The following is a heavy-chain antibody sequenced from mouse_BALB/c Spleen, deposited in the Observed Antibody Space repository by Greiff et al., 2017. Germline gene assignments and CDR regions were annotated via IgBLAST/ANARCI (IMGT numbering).Heavy chain of an antibody. D-gene: IGHD1-1*01. CDR1: GFNIKDTY. V-gene: IGHV14-3*02. CDR2: IDPANGNT. Sequence: EVQLVESGAELVKPGASVKLSCTASGFNIKDTYMHWVKQRPEQGLEWIGRIDPANGNTKYDPKFQGKATITADTSSNTAYLQLSSLTSEDTAVYYCARHYGSTMDYWGQGTSVTVSS. CDR3: ARHYGSTMDY. J-gene: IGHJ4*01.